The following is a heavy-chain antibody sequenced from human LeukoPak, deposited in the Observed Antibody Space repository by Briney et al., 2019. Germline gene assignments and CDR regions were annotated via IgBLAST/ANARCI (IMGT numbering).Heavy chain of an antibody. D-gene: IGHD1-26*01. CDR1: GGSINSGSCY. V-gene: IGHV4-61*01. CDR2: IYYSGGT. CDR3: ARGREWEPKVFDY. J-gene: IGHJ4*02. Sequence: PSETLSLTCTVSGGSINSGSCYWSWIRQPPGKGLEWIGYIYYSGGTNYNPSLKSRVTISVDTSKNQFSLKLSSVTAADTAMYYCARGREWEPKVFDYWGQGTLVTVSS.